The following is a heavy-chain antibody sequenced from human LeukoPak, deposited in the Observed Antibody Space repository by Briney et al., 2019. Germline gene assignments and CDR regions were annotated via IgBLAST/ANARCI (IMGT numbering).Heavy chain of an antibody. J-gene: IGHJ4*02. CDR1: GFTFSNDW. CDR3: AREVATIDY. D-gene: IGHD5-24*01. CDR2: INTDGSST. V-gene: IGHV3-74*01. Sequence: GGSLGLSCAASGFTFSNDWMHWVRQAPGKGLVWVSRINTDGSSTSYADSVKGRFTISRDNAKNTLYLQMNSLRAEDTAVYYCAREVATIDYWGQGTLVTVSS.